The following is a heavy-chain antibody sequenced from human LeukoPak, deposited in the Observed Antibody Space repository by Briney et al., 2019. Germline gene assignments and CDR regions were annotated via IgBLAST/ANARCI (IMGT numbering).Heavy chain of an antibody. CDR1: GGSISSYY. CDR3: AGGRWLPLPGY. CDR2: IYYSGST. J-gene: IGHJ4*02. Sequence: PSETLSLTCTVSGGSISSYYWSCIRQPPGKGLEWIGYIYYSGSTNYNPSLKSRVTISVDTSKNQFSLKLSSVTAADTAVYYCAGGRWLPLPGYWGQGTLVTVSS. V-gene: IGHV4-59*01. D-gene: IGHD5-12*01.